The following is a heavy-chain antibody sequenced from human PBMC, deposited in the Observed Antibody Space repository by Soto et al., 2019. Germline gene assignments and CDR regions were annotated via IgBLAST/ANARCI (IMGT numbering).Heavy chain of an antibody. V-gene: IGHV4-34*01. CDR2: IHHSGST. J-gene: IGHJ6*02. D-gene: IGHD6-13*01. CDR3: ARGKRGSSWYRGEEKYYYDGMDV. Sequence: SETLSLTCTAYGESFNGYYWSWIRQPPGKGLEWIGEIHHSGSTNYNPSLKSRVTFSIDTSKRQFSLKVRSVTAADTAVYYCARGKRGSSWYRGEEKYYYDGMDVWGQGTAVTVSS. CDR1: GESFNGYY.